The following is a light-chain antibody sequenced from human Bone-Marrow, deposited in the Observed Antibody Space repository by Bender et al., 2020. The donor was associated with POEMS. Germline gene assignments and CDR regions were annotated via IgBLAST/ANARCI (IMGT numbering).Light chain of an antibody. CDR3: CSYAGSYTFV. CDR1: NSDVGKYNL. J-gene: IGLJ1*01. CDR2: DVS. Sequence: QSALTQPASVSGSPGQSITISCTGTNSDVGKYNLVSWYQQDPGRAPKLILYDVSKRPSGVSTRLSGSKSGSTASLTISGLQTEDEADYYCCSYAGSYTFVFGTGTKVTVL. V-gene: IGLV2-23*02.